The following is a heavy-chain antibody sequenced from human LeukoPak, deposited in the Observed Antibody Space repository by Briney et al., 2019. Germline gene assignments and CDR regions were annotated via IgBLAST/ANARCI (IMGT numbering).Heavy chain of an antibody. CDR1: GDSISSGSYY. V-gene: IGHV4-39*07. CDR3: ATSPFYYDFWSGYPPYYFDY. Sequence: PSQTLSLTCTVSGDSISSGSYYWGWIRQPPGKGLEWIGSIYYSGSTYYNPSLKSRVTISVDTSKNQFSLKLSSVTAADTAVYYCATSPFYYDFWSGYPPYYFDYWGQGTLVTVSS. D-gene: IGHD3-3*01. J-gene: IGHJ4*02. CDR2: IYYSGST.